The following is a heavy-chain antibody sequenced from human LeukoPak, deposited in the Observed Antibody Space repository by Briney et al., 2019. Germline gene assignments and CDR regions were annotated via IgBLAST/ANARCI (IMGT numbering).Heavy chain of an antibody. V-gene: IGHV1-69*13. D-gene: IGHD3-3*01. CDR2: IIPIFGTA. CDR1: GGTFSSCA. CDR3: ARGAYDFWSGYRPHYYYYYYMDV. J-gene: IGHJ6*03. Sequence: SVKVSCKASGGTFSSCAISWVRQAPGQGLEWMGGIIPIFGTANYAQKSQGRVTITADESTSTAYMELSSLRSEYTAVYYCARGAYDFWSGYRPHYYYYYYMDVWGKGTTVTVSS.